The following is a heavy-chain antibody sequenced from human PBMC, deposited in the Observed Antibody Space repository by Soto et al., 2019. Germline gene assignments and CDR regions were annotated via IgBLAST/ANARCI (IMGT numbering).Heavy chain of an antibody. V-gene: IGHV1-69*13. CDR3: ARDSAYCGGDCSGGMDV. J-gene: IGHJ6*02. CDR2: IIPIFGTA. Sequence: SVKVSCKASGGTFSSYAISWVRQAPGQGLEWMGGIIPIFGTANYAQKFQGRVTITADESTSTAYMELSSLRSEDTAVYYCARDSAYCGGDCSGGMDVWGQGTTVTVSS. CDR1: GGTFSSYA. D-gene: IGHD2-21*02.